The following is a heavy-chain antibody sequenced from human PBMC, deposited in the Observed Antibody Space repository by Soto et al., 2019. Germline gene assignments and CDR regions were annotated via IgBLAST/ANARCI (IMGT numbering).Heavy chain of an antibody. D-gene: IGHD5-18*01. J-gene: IGHJ4*02. Sequence: QVQLVESGGGVVQPGRSLRLSCAASGFTFSSYGMHWVRQAPGKGLEWVAVIWYDGSNKYYADSVKGRFTISRDNYKNTLSLQMNSLRAEDTAVYYCARDSLYSYGDHVPHCPLGYWGQGTLVTVSS. V-gene: IGHV3-33*01. CDR1: GFTFSSYG. CDR2: IWYDGSNK. CDR3: ARDSLYSYGDHVPHCPLGY.